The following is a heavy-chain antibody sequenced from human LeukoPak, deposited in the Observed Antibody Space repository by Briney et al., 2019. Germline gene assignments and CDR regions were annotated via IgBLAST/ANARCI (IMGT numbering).Heavy chain of an antibody. D-gene: IGHD2-15*01. CDR1: GFTFSSYW. V-gene: IGHV3-7*01. CDR3: ARDSVRXXXLLDY. J-gene: IGHJ4*02. Sequence: GGSLRLSCAASGFTFSSYWMSWVRQAPGKGLEWVANIKQDGSEKYYVDSVKGRFTISRDNAKNSLYLQMNSLRAEDTAVYYCARDSVRXXXLLDYWGQGTLVTVS. CDR2: IKQDGSEK.